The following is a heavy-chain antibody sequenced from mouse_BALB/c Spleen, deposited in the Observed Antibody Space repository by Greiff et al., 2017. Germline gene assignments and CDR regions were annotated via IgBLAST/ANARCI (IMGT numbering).Heavy chain of an antibody. CDR3: DSEGYKYDEPAGLAY. CDR1: GFTLTSYG. CDR2: IWSGGST. V-gene: IGHV2-2*02. Sequence: VQVQQSGPGLVQPSQCLSITCTASGFTLTSYGVHWVRQSPGKGLEWMGVIWSGGSTDYNAALISRLSISKVDSKCHVFFKMNRLHATDTAIFFCDSEGYKYDEPAGLAYWGQGTLVTVSA. J-gene: IGHJ3*01. D-gene: IGHD2-14*01.